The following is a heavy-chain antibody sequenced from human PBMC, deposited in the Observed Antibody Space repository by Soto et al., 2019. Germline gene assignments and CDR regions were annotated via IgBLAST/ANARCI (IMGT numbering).Heavy chain of an antibody. CDR1: GYTFADFY. V-gene: IGHV1-2*02. CDR3: ATSTYADFWSGSV. D-gene: IGHD3-3*01. Sequence: QVQLVQSGAELKKPGASVRVSCKTSGYTFADFYIHWVRQAPGQGFEWMGWMNPNTGGAVYAQKFLGRVAMTRDTSISTAYIELSRLSSNGTAVSFFATSTYADFWSGSVWGQGTLVTVSS. J-gene: IGHJ4*02. CDR2: MNPNTGGA.